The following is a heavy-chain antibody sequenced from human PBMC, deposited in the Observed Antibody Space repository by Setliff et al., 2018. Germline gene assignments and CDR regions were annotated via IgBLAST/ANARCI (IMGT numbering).Heavy chain of an antibody. V-gene: IGHV1-69*13. CDR2: IIPIFGTA. J-gene: IGHJ3*02. CDR1: GGTFSSYA. D-gene: IGHD3-22*01. Sequence: ASVKVSCKASGGTFSSYATSWVRQAPGQGLEWMGGIIPIFGTANYAQKFQGRVTITADESTSTAYMELSSLRSEDTAVYYCARDGDNYYDSSGYYLNHAFDIWGQGTMVTVSS. CDR3: ARDGDNYYDSSGYYLNHAFDI.